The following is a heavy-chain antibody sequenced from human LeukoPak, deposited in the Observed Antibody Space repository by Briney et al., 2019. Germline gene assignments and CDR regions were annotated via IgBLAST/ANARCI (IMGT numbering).Heavy chain of an antibody. CDR3: SRGRRIVVVTANRAPLSWFDH. D-gene: IGHD2-21*02. V-gene: IGHV1-46*01. CDR1: GYTFTSYY. J-gene: IGHJ5*02. Sequence: ASVNVSRKASGYTFTSYYMHWVRQAPGQALEWMGIINPSGGSTSHVLKFQGRVTMPRNMSKITVYVELDGLRSDDRAVDYCSRGRRIVVVTANRAPLSWFDHWGQGTLVTVSS. CDR2: INPSGGST.